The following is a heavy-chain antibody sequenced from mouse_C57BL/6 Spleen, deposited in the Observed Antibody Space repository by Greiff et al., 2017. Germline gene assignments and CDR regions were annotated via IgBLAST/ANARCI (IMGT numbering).Heavy chain of an antibody. CDR2: ISDGGSYT. CDR1: GFTFSSYA. CDR3: ARRDGTDYFDY. Sequence: EVQLVESGGGLVKPGGSLKLPCAASGFTFSSYAMSWVRQTPEKRLAWVATISDGGSYTYYPDNVQGRFTISRDNAKNNLYLQMSHLKSEDTAMYYCARRDGTDYFDYWGQGTTLTVSS. V-gene: IGHV5-4*01. J-gene: IGHJ2*01. D-gene: IGHD3-3*01.